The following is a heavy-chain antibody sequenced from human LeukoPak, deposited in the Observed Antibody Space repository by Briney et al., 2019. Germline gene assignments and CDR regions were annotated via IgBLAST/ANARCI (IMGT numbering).Heavy chain of an antibody. CDR1: GYSISSGYY. J-gene: IGHJ2*01. Sequence: SETLSLTCAVSGYSISSGYYWGRIRQPPGKGLEWIGSIYHSGSTYYNPSLKSRVTISVDTSKNQFSLKLSSVTAADTAVYYCARLPYSSSWAYWYFDLWGRGTLVTVSS. CDR2: IYHSGST. CDR3: ARLPYSSSWAYWYFDL. D-gene: IGHD6-13*01. V-gene: IGHV4-38-2*01.